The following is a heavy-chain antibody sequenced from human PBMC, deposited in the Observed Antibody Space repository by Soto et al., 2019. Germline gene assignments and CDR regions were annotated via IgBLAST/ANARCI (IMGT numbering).Heavy chain of an antibody. CDR3: ARAGSGVQLWY. Sequence: QVQLQESGPGLVKPSQTLSLTCTVSGGSISSGGYYWSWIRQHPGKGLEWIGYIYYSGSTYYNPSPKRRXTXSXYSSKNQFSLKLSSVTAADTAVYYCARAGSGVQLWYWGQGTLVTVSS. V-gene: IGHV4-31*03. D-gene: IGHD5-18*01. CDR2: IYYSGST. J-gene: IGHJ4*02. CDR1: GGSISSGGYY.